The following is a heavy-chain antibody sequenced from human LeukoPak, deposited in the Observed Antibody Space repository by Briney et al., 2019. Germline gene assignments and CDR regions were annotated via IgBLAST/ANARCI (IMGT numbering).Heavy chain of an antibody. Sequence: SVKVSCKASGGTFSSYAISWVRQAPGQGLEWMGGIIPIFGTANYAQKFQGRVTITADESTSTAYMELSSLRSEDTAVNYCARVRSSVGAVSYYFDYWGQGTLVTVSS. CDR2: IIPIFGTA. D-gene: IGHD1-26*01. V-gene: IGHV1-69*13. CDR1: GGTFSSYA. CDR3: ARVRSSVGAVSYYFDY. J-gene: IGHJ4*02.